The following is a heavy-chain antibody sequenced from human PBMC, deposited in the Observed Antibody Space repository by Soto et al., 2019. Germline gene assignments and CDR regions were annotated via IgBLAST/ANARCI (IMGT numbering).Heavy chain of an antibody. V-gene: IGHV3-23*01. J-gene: IGHJ6*02. D-gene: IGHD5-18*01. CDR2: ISGSGGST. CDR1: GFTFSSYA. CDR3: AKDVQPARWAGADYYYGMDV. Sequence: EVRLLESGGGLVQPGGSLRLSCAASGFTFSSYAMSWVRQAPGKGLEWVSAISGSGGSTYYADSVKGRFTISRDNSKNTLYLQMNSLRAEDTAVYYCAKDVQPARWAGADYYYGMDVWGQGTTVTVSS.